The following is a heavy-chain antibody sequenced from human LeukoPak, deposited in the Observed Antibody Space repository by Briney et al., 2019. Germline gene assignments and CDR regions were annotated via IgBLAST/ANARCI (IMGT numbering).Heavy chain of an antibody. V-gene: IGHV4-59*01. CDR2: IYYSGST. CDR3: ARALKGLRRRIGGTTTFEYYYYMDV. CDR1: GGSINSYY. J-gene: IGHJ6*03. D-gene: IGHD1-26*01. Sequence: SETLSLTCTVSGGSINSYYWSWIRQPPGKGLEWIGYIYYSGSTNYNPSLKSRVTISVDTSKNQFSLRLSSVTAADTAVYYCARALKGLRRRIGGTTTFEYYYYMDVWGKGTTVTISS.